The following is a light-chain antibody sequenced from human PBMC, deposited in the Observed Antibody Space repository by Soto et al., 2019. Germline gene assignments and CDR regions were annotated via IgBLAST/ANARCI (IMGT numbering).Light chain of an antibody. Sequence: EIVLTQSPGTLSLSPGERATLSCRASQTVSSNYLAWYQQKPGQAPRLLIYGASNSATGIPDRFSGSGSGTDFTLTISRLEPEDFAVYSCQQYGDSPMYTFGQGTKLEVK. V-gene: IGKV3-20*01. J-gene: IGKJ2*01. CDR1: QTVSSNY. CDR3: QQYGDSPMYT. CDR2: GAS.